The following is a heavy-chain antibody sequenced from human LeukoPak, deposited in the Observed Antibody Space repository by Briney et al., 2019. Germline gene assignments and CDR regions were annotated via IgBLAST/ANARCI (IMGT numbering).Heavy chain of an antibody. CDR3: ARGAGDLDH. CDR1: GFXFSSYS. CDR2: ISSSSTYI. J-gene: IGHJ4*02. Sequence: PGGSLRLSCAASGFXFSSYSINWVRQAPGEGLEWVSSISSSSTYIYYADSMKGRFTISRDNAKNSLYLQMNSLRAEDTAVYYCARGAGDLDHWGQGTLVTVSS. V-gene: IGHV3-21*01. D-gene: IGHD7-27*01.